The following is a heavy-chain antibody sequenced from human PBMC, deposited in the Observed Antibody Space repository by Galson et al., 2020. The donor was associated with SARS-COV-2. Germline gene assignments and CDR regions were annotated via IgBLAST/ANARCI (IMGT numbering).Heavy chain of an antibody. D-gene: IGHD3-10*01. CDR1: GGTFSSYA. J-gene: IGHJ5*02. CDR3: ARGGGAMVRGVILPGWFDP. CDR2: IIPIFGTA. V-gene: IGHV1-69*13. Sequence: SVKVSCKASGGTFSSYAISWVRQAPGQGLEWMGGIIPIFGTANYAQKFQGRVTITADESTSTAYMELSSLRSEDTAVYYGARGGGAMVRGVILPGWFDPWGQGTLVTVSS.